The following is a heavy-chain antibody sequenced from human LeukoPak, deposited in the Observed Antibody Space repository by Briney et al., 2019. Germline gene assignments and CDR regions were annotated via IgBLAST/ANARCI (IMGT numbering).Heavy chain of an antibody. CDR1: GFTFSNYW. Sequence: SGGSLRLSCAASGFTFSNYWMHWVRQAPGKGLVWVSRINSDGINTSYADSVKGRFTISRDNSKNTLYLQMNSLRAEDTAVYYCAKEIYSYGSRGYFDYWGQGTLVTVSS. CDR3: AKEIYSYGSRGYFDY. D-gene: IGHD5-18*01. CDR2: INSDGINT. V-gene: IGHV3-74*01. J-gene: IGHJ4*02.